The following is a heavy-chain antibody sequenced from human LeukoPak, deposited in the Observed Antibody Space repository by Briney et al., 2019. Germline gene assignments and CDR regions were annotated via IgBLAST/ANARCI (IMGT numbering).Heavy chain of an antibody. J-gene: IGHJ4*02. CDR1: GGSFIGTPHY. V-gene: IGHV4-39*01. D-gene: IGHD2/OR15-2a*01. CDR2: VYYSGST. Sequence: SETLSLTCSVSGGSFIGTPHYWAWVRQPPGKGLEWIGSVYYSGSTTYSPSLKSRVTISVDRFQNQFSLRLTSVTGADTAVYFCARNIASGYFDYWGPGIPVTVSS. CDR3: ARNIASGYFDY.